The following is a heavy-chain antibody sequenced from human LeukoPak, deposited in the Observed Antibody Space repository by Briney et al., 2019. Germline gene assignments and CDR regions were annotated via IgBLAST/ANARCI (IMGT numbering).Heavy chain of an antibody. J-gene: IGHJ4*02. Sequence: GGSLRLSCAASGFTFSSYSMNWVRQAPGKGLEWVSSISGDDERRFYADSVKGRFAISKDNSQNTVYLQLNSLRVEDTAVYYCAKVNWYYNSGTYAGDCWGQGTLVTVSS. CDR2: ISGDDERR. D-gene: IGHD3-10*01. V-gene: IGHV3-23*01. CDR1: GFTFSSYS. CDR3: AKVNWYYNSGTYAGDC.